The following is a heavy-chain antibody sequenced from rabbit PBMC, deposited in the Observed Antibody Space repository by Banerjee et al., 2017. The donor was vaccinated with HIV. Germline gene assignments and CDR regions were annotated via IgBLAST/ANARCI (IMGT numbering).Heavy chain of an antibody. CDR2: IDAGSSGRT. V-gene: IGHV1S45*01. CDR1: GFSFNGPYS. D-gene: IGHD4-1*01. Sequence: QEQLVESGGGLVQPEGSLTLTCTASGFSFNGPYSMCWVRQAPGKGLDWIACIDAGSSGRTYYASWAKGRFTISKTSSTTVTLQMTSLTAADTATYFCARDLGGSSAWGDLWGPGTLVTVS. CDR3: ARDLGGSSAWGDL. J-gene: IGHJ4*01.